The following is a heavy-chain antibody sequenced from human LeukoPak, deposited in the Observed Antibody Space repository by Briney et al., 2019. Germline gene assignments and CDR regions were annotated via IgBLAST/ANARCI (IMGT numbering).Heavy chain of an antibody. CDR2: IWYDGSNK. CDR3: ARDRAVAGTYYYYGMDV. Sequence: QPGRSLRLSCAASGFTFSSYGMPWVRQAPGEGLEWVAVIWYDGSNKYYADSVKGRFTISRDNSKNTLYLQMNSLRAEDTAVYYCARDRAVAGTYYYYGMDVWGQGTTVTVSS. J-gene: IGHJ6*02. V-gene: IGHV3-33*01. D-gene: IGHD6-19*01. CDR1: GFTFSSYG.